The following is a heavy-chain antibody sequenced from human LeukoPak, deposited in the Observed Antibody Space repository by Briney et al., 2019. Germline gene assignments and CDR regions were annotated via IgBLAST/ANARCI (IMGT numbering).Heavy chain of an antibody. J-gene: IGHJ4*02. CDR3: AKPCPHSDGYY. CDR2: ISGSGGST. V-gene: IGHV3-23*01. D-gene: IGHD3-10*01. CDR1: GFTFSSYA. Sequence: GGSLRLSCAASGFTFSSYAMRWVRQAPGKGLEWVSAISGSGGSTYYADSVKGRFTISRDNSENTLYLQMNSQRAEDAAVYYCAKPCPHSDGYYWGQGTLVTVSS.